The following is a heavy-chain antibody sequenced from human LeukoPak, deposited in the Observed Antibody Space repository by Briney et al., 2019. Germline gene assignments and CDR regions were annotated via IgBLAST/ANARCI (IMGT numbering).Heavy chain of an antibody. Sequence: PGGSLRLSCAASGFTFSSYGMHWVRQAPGKGLEWVAITWYDGSNKYYADSVKGRFTISRDNSKNTLYLQMNSLRAEDTAVYYCARDRSTTAVDYWGQGTLVTVSS. J-gene: IGHJ4*02. CDR1: GFTFSSYG. CDR3: ARDRSTTAVDY. CDR2: TWYDGSNK. D-gene: IGHD1-26*01. V-gene: IGHV3-33*01.